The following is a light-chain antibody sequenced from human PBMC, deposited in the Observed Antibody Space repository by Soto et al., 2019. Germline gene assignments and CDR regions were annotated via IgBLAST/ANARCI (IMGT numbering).Light chain of an antibody. V-gene: IGLV2-23*01. CDR2: EGS. Sequence: QSVLTQPASVSGSPGQSITISCTGTSSDVGNYNLVSWYQQHPGKAPKLIIYEGSKRPPGVSNRFSGSKSGNTASLTVSGLQAEDEADYYCCSYAPTSTFVFGTGTKVTVL. CDR3: CSYAPTSTFV. CDR1: SSDVGNYNL. J-gene: IGLJ1*01.